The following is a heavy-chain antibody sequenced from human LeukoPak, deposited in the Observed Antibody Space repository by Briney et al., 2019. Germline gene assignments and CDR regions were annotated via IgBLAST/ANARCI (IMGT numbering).Heavy chain of an antibody. D-gene: IGHD2-21*02. CDR3: ARGPPSNDCGGDCSNIYYMDV. V-gene: IGHV1-8*01. Sequence: ASVKVSCKASGYTFTSYDINWVRQATGQGLEWMGWMNPNSGNTGYAQKFQGRVTMTRNTSISTAYMELSSLRSEDTAVYYCARGPPSNDCGGDCSNIYYMDVWGKGTTVTVSS. CDR2: MNPNSGNT. CDR1: GYTFTSYD. J-gene: IGHJ6*03.